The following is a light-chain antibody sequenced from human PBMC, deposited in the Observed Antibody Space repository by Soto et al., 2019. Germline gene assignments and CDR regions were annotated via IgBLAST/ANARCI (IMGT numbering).Light chain of an antibody. CDR1: QSVSSN. J-gene: IGKJ5*01. CDR3: QQYNTWGT. V-gene: IGKV3-15*01. CDR2: GAS. Sequence: EIVMTQSPATLSVSPGERATLSCRASQSVSSNLAWYQQKPCQAPRLLIYGASTRATGIPARFSGSGSGTEFTLTISSLQSEDFAVYYCQQYNTWGTFGQGTRLEIK.